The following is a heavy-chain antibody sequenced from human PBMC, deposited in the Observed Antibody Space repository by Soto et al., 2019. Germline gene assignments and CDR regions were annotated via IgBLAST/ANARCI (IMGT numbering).Heavy chain of an antibody. Sequence: PGGSLRLSCAASGFTFSSYSMHWVRQAPGKGLEWVAVISYDGSNKYYADSVKGRFTISRDNSKNTLYLQMNSLRAEDTAVYYCARSPDFWSGSPPIDYWGQGTLVTVSS. J-gene: IGHJ4*02. D-gene: IGHD3-3*01. CDR2: ISYDGSNK. V-gene: IGHV3-30*03. CDR3: ARSPDFWSGSPPIDY. CDR1: GFTFSSYS.